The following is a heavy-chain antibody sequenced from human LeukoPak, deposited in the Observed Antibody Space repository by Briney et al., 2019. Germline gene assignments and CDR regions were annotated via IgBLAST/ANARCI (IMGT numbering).Heavy chain of an antibody. CDR2: IYIDGST. V-gene: IGHV3-53*01. CDR3: ARGGVVVALGSYGMDV. D-gene: IGHD2-15*01. J-gene: IGHJ6*02. CDR1: GFTVTTKY. Sequence: PGGSLRLSCAASGFTVTTKYMNWVRQAPGKGLEWVSVIYIDGSTYYADSVKGRFTISRDNSRNTLYLQMNTLRAEDTAVYYCARGGVVVALGSYGMDVWGRGTTVTVSS.